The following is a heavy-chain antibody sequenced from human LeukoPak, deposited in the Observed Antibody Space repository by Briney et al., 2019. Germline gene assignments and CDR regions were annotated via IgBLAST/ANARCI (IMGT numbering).Heavy chain of an antibody. J-gene: IGHJ6*02. CDR2: INPSGGST. D-gene: IGHD1-14*01. CDR1: GYTFTSYY. Sequence: ASVKVSCKASGYTFTSYYMHWVRRAPGQGLEWMGMINPSGGSTSYAQKFQGRVTMTRDTSTSTVYMELSSLRSEYTAVYYCARDRKLRYGMDVWGQGTTVTVSS. CDR3: ARDRKLRYGMDV. V-gene: IGHV1-46*01.